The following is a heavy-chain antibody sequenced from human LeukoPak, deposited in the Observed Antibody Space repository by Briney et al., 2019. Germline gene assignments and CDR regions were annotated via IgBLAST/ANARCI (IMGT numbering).Heavy chain of an antibody. V-gene: IGHV1-69*06. CDR1: GYTFTSYY. CDR2: IIPIFGTA. Sequence: ASVKVSCKASGYTFTSYYMHWVRQAPGQGLEWMGGIIPIFGTANYAQKFQGRVTITADKSTSTAYMELSSLRSEDTAVYYCATGGGGYSYAFDIWGQGTMVTVSS. J-gene: IGHJ3*02. CDR3: ATGGGGYSYAFDI. D-gene: IGHD5-18*01.